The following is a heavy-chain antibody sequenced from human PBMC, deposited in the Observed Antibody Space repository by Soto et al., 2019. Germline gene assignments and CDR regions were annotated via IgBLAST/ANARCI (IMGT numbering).Heavy chain of an antibody. CDR3: GRGRWFGELLHLDYYYYMDV. J-gene: IGHJ6*03. D-gene: IGHD3-10*01. CDR1: GFTFSSYW. Sequence: EVQLVESGGGLVQPGGSLRLSCAASGFTFSSYWMHWVRQAPGKGLVWVSRITSDGSSTRYADSVKGRFTISRDNAKNTPYQQMNSLRAEDASVDYCGRGRWFGELLHLDYYYYMDVWGKGTTVTVSS. V-gene: IGHV3-74*01. CDR2: ITSDGSST.